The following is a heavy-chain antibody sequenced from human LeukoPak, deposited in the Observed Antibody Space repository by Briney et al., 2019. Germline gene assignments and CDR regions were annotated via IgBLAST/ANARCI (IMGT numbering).Heavy chain of an antibody. Sequence: SQTLSLTCAISGDSFSSNSAAWNWIRQSPSRGLEWLGRTYYRSKWYNDYAVSVKSRITINPDTSKNQFSLQLNSVTPEDTAVYYCARDNILSIRPTGGRNHWFDPWGEGTLVTVSS. V-gene: IGHV6-1*01. CDR3: ARDNILSIRPTGGRNHWFDP. D-gene: IGHD3-9*01. CDR1: GDSFSSNSAA. CDR2: TYYRSKWYN. J-gene: IGHJ5*02.